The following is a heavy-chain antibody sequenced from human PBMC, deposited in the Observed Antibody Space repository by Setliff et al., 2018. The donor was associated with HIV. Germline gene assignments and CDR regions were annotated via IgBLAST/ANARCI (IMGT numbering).Heavy chain of an antibody. D-gene: IGHD1-26*01. CDR3: ARDRRYSPHYFDY. V-gene: IGHV4-34*12. CDR2: IIHSGGT. Sequence: SETLSLTCAVYGGSFSGYYWTWIRQPPGRGLEWIGEIIHSGGTNYNRSLKSRVTISVDTSKKQFSLKLSSVTAADTAVYYCARDRRYSPHYFDYWGQGTLVTVSS. CDR1: GGSFSGYY. J-gene: IGHJ4*02.